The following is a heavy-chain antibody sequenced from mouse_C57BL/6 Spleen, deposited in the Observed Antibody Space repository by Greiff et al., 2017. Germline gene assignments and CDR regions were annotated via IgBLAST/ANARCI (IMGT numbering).Heavy chain of an antibody. CDR3: ATTVVSTGYLDY. V-gene: IGHV1-9*01. CDR1: GYTFTGYW. J-gene: IGHJ2*01. Sequence: QVQLQQSGAELMKPGASVKLSCKATGYTFTGYWIEWVKQRPGHGLEWIGEILPGSGSTNYNGKFKGKATLTADKSSSTAYMQLSSLTSEDSAVYFCATTVVSTGYLDYWGQGTTLTVSS. D-gene: IGHD1-1*01. CDR2: ILPGSGST.